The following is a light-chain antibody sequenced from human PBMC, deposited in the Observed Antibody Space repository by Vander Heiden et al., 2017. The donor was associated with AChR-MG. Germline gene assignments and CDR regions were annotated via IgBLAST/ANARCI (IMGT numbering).Light chain of an antibody. J-gene: IGKJ1*01. V-gene: IGKV3-20*01. CDR3: QQDSSSPES. Sequence: EIVLTQSPGTLSLSPGERATLSCRASQSVSSSSLAWYQQKPGQAPRLLINGASSRSTGIPDRFSGSWSGTDFTLTISRLEPEDFAVYYCQQDSSSPESFGQGTKVEIK. CDR1: QSVSSSS. CDR2: GAS.